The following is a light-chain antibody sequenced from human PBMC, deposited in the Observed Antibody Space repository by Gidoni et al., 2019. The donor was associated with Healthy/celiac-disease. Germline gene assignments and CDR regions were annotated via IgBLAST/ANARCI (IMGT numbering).Light chain of an antibody. Sequence: DLVMPQSRLSLPVTPGEPASSSCRSSQRPLHSNGYNYLDWYLQKPGQYPQLLIYLGSHRAAGVPDRFSGSGSGTDFTLKISRVEAEDVGVYYCMQALQTPRTFXGXTKVEIK. CDR1: QRPLHSNGYNY. V-gene: IGKV2-28*01. CDR2: LGS. CDR3: MQALQTPRT. J-gene: IGKJ4*01.